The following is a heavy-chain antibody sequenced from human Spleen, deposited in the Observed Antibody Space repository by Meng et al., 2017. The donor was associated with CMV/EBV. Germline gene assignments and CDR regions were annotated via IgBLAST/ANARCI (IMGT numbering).Heavy chain of an antibody. CDR3: AIFSRTEGLDP. V-gene: IGHV1-18*01. D-gene: IGHD3-3*02. CDR1: GYPFSVYG. J-gene: IGHJ5*02. CDR2: ISAYNGNT. Sequence: SFMTSGYPFSVYGISWVRQAPGQGLEWMGRISAYNGNTDYAQRVQGRVTMTTDTSTSTAYMELRSLRPDDTAVYYCAIFSRTEGLDPWGQGTLVTVSS.